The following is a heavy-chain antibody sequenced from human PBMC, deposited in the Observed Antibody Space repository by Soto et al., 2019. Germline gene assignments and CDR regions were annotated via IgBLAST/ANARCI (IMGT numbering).Heavy chain of an antibody. V-gene: IGHV3-21*01. J-gene: IGHJ4*02. CDR1: GFSFGNYN. CDR2: ISGGSDEI. CDR3: AFHRLGATDY. Sequence: EVQLVESGGGLVKPGGSLRLSCAASGFSFGNYNMNWVRQAPGKGLEWVSTISGGSDEIYYADSVGGRFTISRDNAKNSLYLQLNSLRVADTAVYYCAFHRLGATDYWGQGTRVTVSS. D-gene: IGHD1-26*01.